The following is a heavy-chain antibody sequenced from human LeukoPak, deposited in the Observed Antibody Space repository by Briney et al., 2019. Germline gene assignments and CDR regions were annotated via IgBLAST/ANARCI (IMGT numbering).Heavy chain of an antibody. D-gene: IGHD5-12*01. V-gene: IGHV1-69*13. CDR3: ARDSGPIVATIILRY. CDR2: IIPIFGTA. CDR1: GGTLSSYA. J-gene: IGHJ4*02. Sequence: AASVKVSCTASGGTLSSYAISWVRQAPGQGLEWMGGIIPIFGTANYAQKFQGRVTITADESTSTAYMELSSLRSEDTAVYYCARDSGPIVATIILRYWGQGTLVTVSS.